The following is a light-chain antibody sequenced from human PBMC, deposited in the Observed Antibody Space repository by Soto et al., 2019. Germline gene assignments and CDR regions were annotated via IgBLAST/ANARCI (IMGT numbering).Light chain of an antibody. J-gene: IGLJ2*01. V-gene: IGLV3-21*02. CDR3: QVWESSSDQVV. CDR2: DDS. Sequence: SYELTQPPSVSVAPGQTAKITCGGNNIGSKSVHWYKQKAGQAPVLVVHDDSDRPSGIPERFSGSNSANTATLTISRVEAGDEAYYYCQVWESSSDQVVFAGGTKLTVL. CDR1: NIGSKS.